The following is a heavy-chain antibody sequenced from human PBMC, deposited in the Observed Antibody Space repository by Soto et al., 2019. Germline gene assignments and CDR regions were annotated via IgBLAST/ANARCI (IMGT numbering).Heavy chain of an antibody. CDR1: GGSISSSSYY. CDR2: IYYSGST. D-gene: IGHD2-2*01. Sequence: SETLSLTCTVSGGSISSSSYYWGWIRQPPGKGLEWIGSIYYSGSTYYNPSLKSRVTISVDTSKNQFSLKLSSVTAADTAVYYCAKYCSSTSCLRDVSYYYYMDVWGKGTTVTV. CDR3: AKYCSSTSCLRDVSYYYYMDV. V-gene: IGHV4-39*01. J-gene: IGHJ6*03.